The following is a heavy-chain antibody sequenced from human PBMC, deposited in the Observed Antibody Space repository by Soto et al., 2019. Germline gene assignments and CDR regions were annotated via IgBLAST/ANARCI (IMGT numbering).Heavy chain of an antibody. V-gene: IGHV2-5*02. CDR3: ARSIRGVAAPYN. J-gene: IGHJ4*02. CDR2: IYWDDDK. Sequence: SGPTLGNPTQTLTLTCPFSGFSLSKNGVGVGWIRQPPGKALEWLAIIYWDDDKRYSPSLKSRLTIRKDTSKNQVVVSMTNMDPVDTATYYCARSIRGVAAPYNWGQGTLVTVSS. D-gene: IGHD3-10*01. CDR1: GFSLSKNGVG.